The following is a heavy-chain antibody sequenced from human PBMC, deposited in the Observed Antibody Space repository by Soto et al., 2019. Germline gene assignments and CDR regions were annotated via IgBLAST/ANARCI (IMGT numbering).Heavy chain of an antibody. CDR2: IIPIFGTA. V-gene: IGHV1-69*12. CDR1: GGTFSSYA. CDR3: ARGYGSYYYDWSGYFY. J-gene: IGHJ4*02. Sequence: QVQLVQSGAEVKKPGSSVKVSCKASGGTFSSYAISWVRQAPGQGLEWMGGIIPIFGTANYAQKFQGRVTDFFGTARCGKKILGSVTISASDSTMTANMELRRLRSGDMAVDYCARGYGSYYYDWSGYFYLGQGTLVTVSS. D-gene: IGHD3-22*01.